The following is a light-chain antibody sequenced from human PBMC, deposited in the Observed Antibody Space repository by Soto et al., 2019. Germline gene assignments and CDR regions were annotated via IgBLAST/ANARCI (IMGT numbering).Light chain of an antibody. V-gene: IGKV3D-15*02. Sequence: EIVMTHSPATLSVSPGERSTLSCRASQSVSRNLAWYQQKPGQAPRLLIYDASTRATGTPARFSGSGSGTKFTLSINNLQPEDFAVYYCHQYGSSPWTFGQATKVDIK. CDR3: HQYGSSPWT. J-gene: IGKJ1*01. CDR1: QSVSRN. CDR2: DAS.